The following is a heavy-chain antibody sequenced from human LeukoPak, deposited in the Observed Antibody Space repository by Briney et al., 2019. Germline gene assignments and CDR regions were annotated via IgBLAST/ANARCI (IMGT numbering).Heavy chain of an antibody. J-gene: IGHJ4*02. CDR2: IKSKTDGGTT. Sequence: GGSLRLSCAASGFTFSNAWMSWVRQAPGKGLEWVGRIKSKTDGGTTDYAAPVKGRFTISRDDSKNTLYRQMNSLKTEDTAVYYYTTDPLLLMVYATIAGFDYWGQGTLVTVSS. CDR1: GFTFSNAW. V-gene: IGHV3-15*01. D-gene: IGHD2-8*01. CDR3: TTDPLLLMVYATIAGFDY.